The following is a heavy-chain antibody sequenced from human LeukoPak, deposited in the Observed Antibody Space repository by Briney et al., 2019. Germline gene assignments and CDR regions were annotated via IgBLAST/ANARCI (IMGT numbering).Heavy chain of an antibody. CDR2: ISSGSSI. V-gene: IGHV3-11*04. CDR3: ARDTPHYYDSSGYYPVDY. D-gene: IGHD3-22*01. J-gene: IGHJ4*02. CDR1: GFTFSDYY. Sequence: GGSLRLSCAASGFTFSDYYMSWIRQTPGKGLEWVSYISSGSSIYYADSVKGRFTISRDNAKNSLYLQMNSLTVEDTAVYYCARDTPHYYDSSGYYPVDYWGQGTLVTVSS.